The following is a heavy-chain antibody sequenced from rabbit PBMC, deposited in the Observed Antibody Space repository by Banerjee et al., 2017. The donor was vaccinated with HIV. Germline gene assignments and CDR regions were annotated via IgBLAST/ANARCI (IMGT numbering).Heavy chain of an antibody. CDR2: IYTGDDNT. D-gene: IGHD1-1*01. CDR3: ARYTTSWYYFDL. J-gene: IGHJ4*01. V-gene: IGHV1S45*01. CDR1: GFSFSSGYD. Sequence: QEQLVESGGDLVKPGASLTLTCTASGFSFSSGYDMCWVRQAPGKGLEWIACIYTGDDNTYYASWVNGRFTISRTSTTVDLEVTSLTAADTATYFCARYTTSWYYFDLWGPGTLVTVS.